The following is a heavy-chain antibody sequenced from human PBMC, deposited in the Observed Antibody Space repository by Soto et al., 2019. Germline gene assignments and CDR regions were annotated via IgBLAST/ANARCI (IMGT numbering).Heavy chain of an antibody. CDR1: GGSFSGYY. V-gene: IGHV4-34*01. CDR3: ASRRITIFGVADDAFDI. J-gene: IGHJ3*02. D-gene: IGHD3-3*01. Sequence: QVQLQQWGAGLLKPSETLSLTCAVYGGSFSGYYWSWIRQPPGKGLEWIGEINHSGSTNYNPSLKSRVTISVDTSKNQFSLKLSSVTAADTAVYYCASRRITIFGVADDAFDIWGQGTMVTVSS. CDR2: INHSGST.